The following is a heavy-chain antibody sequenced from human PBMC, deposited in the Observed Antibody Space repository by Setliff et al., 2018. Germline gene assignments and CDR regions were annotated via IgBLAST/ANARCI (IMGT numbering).Heavy chain of an antibody. V-gene: IGHV1-8*02. CDR1: GYTFINYE. CDR3: ARDLGYSYGIYYFDY. J-gene: IGHJ4*02. Sequence: ASVKVSCKASGYTFINYEINWVRQATGQGPEWMGGMNPNNGNTGYTQKFQGRVTMTRNTPISTAYMELSSLRSADTAVYYCARDLGYSYGIYYFDYWGQGTLVTVSS. D-gene: IGHD5-18*01. CDR2: MNPNNGNT.